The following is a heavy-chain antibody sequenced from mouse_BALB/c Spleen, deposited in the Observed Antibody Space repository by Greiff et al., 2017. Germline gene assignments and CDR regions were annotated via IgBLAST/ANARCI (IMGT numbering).Heavy chain of an antibody. Sequence: EVMLVESGGGLVQPGGSMKLSCVASGFTFSNYWMNWVRQSPEKGLEWVAEIRLKSNNYATHYAESVKGRFTISRDDSKSSVYLQMNNLRAEDTGIYYCTRGFNGAMDYWGQGTSVTVSS. CDR2: IRLKSNNYAT. V-gene: IGHV6-6*02. CDR1: GFTFSNYW. J-gene: IGHJ4*01. CDR3: TRGFNGAMDY.